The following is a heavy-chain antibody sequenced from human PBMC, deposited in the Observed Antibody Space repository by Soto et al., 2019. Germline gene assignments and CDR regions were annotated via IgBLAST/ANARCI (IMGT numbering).Heavy chain of an antibody. CDR3: VRSGTSSGRFSDY. V-gene: IGHV5-51*07. CDR1: GYTFSNYW. J-gene: IGHJ4*01. CDR2: TYPSDSDT. Sequence: GESLKISCKGSGYTFSNYWIGWVHQMPGEGLEWMGVTYPSDSDTRYSPSFQGQVTISADKSITTAFLQWSSLKASDTAMYYCVRSGTSSGRFSDYWGQGTLVTVSS. D-gene: IGHD2-8*01.